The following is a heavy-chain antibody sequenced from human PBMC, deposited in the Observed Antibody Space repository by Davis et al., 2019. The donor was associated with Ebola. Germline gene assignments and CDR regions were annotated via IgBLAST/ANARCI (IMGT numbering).Heavy chain of an antibody. D-gene: IGHD4-17*01. CDR3: AREDDYGVLVDY. CDR1: GFTFSSYS. J-gene: IGHJ4*02. Sequence: GESLKISCAASGFTFSSYSMNWVRQAPGKGLEWVSSISSSSSYIYYADSVKGRFTISRDNAKNSLYLQMNNLRAEDTAVYYCAREDDYGVLVDYWGQGTLVTVSS. V-gene: IGHV3-21*01. CDR2: ISSSSSYI.